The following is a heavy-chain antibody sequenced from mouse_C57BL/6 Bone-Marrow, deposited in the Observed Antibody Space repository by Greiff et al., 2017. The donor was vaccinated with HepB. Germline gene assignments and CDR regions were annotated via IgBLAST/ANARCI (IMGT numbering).Heavy chain of an antibody. D-gene: IGHD1-1*02. CDR2: ISSGGSYT. CDR1: GFTFSSYG. J-gene: IGHJ2*01. CDR3: ARRRTMALDY. Sequence: EVQLVESGGDLVKPGGSLKLSCAASGFTFSSYGMSWVRQTPDKRLEWVATISSGGSYTYYPDSVKGRFTISRDNAKNTLYLQMSSLKSEDTAMYYCARRRTMALDYWGQGTTLTVSS. V-gene: IGHV5-6*01.